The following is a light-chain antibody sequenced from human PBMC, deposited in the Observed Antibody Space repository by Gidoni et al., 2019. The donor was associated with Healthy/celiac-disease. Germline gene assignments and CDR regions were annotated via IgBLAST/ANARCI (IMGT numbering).Light chain of an antibody. CDR2: EAS. Sequence: EIVLTQSPATLSLSPGERATLSCRASQSVSSYLAWSQQKPGQAPRLLIYEASNRATGIPARFSGSGSGTDFTLTISSLEPEDCAVYYCQQRSNWPPITFGQGTRLEIK. V-gene: IGKV3-11*01. CDR3: QQRSNWPPIT. CDR1: QSVSSY. J-gene: IGKJ5*01.